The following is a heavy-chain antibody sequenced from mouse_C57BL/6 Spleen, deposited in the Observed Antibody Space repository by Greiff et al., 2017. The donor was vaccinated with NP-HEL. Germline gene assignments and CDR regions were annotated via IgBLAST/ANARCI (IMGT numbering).Heavy chain of an antibody. CDR2: IRNKANGYTT. CDR3: ASLAYGYAMDY. Sequence: EVKLVESGGGLVQPGGSLSLSCAASGFTFTDYYMSWVRQPPGKALEWLGFIRNKANGYTTEYSASVKGRFTISRDNSQSILYLQMNALSAEDSATYYCASLAYGYAMDYWGQGTSVTVSS. V-gene: IGHV7-3*01. D-gene: IGHD1-1*01. J-gene: IGHJ4*01. CDR1: GFTFTDYY.